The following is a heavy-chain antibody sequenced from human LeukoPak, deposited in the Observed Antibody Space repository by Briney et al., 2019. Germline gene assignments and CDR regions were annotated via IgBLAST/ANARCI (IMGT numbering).Heavy chain of an antibody. Sequence: GGSLRLSCAASGFTFSSYAMSWVRQAPGKGLEWVSAISGSGGSTYYADSVKGRFTISRDNAKNSLYLQMNSLRAEDTAVYYCASVLRYFDWYYMDVWGKGTTVTVSS. D-gene: IGHD3-9*01. CDR2: ISGSGGST. V-gene: IGHV3-23*01. J-gene: IGHJ6*03. CDR1: GFTFSSYA. CDR3: ASVLRYFDWYYMDV.